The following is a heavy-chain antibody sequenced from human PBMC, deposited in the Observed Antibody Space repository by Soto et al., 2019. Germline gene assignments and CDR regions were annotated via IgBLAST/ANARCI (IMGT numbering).Heavy chain of an antibody. CDR1: VGSFSGYN. J-gene: IGHJ4*02. CDR2: INRRGST. D-gene: IGHD1-1*01. Sequence: SETLSLTCAVYVGSFSGYNWTWIRQPPGKGLEWIGEINRRGSTNYNPSLKSRVTMSVDTSKNQFSLQLSSVTAADTAMYYCARGAAATGPSGTFFLDYWGQGTLVTVSS. V-gene: IGHV4-34*01. CDR3: ARGAAATGPSGTFFLDY.